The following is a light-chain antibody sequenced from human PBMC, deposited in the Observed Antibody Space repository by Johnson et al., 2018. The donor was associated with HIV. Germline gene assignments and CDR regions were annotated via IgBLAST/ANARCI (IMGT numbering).Light chain of an antibody. Sequence: QSVLTQPPSVSAAPGQKVTISCSGSSSTIGNNYVSWYQVVPGTAPKLLIYKNNERPSGIPDRFSGSKSGTSATLGITGLQTGDEADYYCGTWDSSLTTSYVFGTGTKVIVV. CDR3: GTWDSSLTTSYV. CDR2: KNN. V-gene: IGLV1-51*02. J-gene: IGLJ1*01. CDR1: SSTIGNNY.